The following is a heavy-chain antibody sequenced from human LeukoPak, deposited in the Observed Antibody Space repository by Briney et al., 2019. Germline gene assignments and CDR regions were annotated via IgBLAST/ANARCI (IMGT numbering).Heavy chain of an antibody. V-gene: IGHV1-69*04. Sequence: ASVEVSCKASGGTFSSYAISWVRQAPGQGLEWMGRIIPILGIANYAQKFQGRVTITADKSTSTAYMELSSLRSEDTAVYYCARGQKLVVAATHYYYYGMDVWGQGTTVTVSS. J-gene: IGHJ6*02. CDR1: GGTFSSYA. CDR3: ARGQKLVVAATHYYYYGMDV. D-gene: IGHD2-15*01. CDR2: IIPILGIA.